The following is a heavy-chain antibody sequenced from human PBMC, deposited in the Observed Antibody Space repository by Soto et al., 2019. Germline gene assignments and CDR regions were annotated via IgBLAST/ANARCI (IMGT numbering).Heavy chain of an antibody. D-gene: IGHD3-22*01. V-gene: IGHV1-2*02. J-gene: IGHJ3*02. Sequence: ASVKVSCKASGYTFTGYYMHWVRQAPGQGLEWMGWTNPNSGGTNYAQKFQGRVTMTRDTSISTAYMELSRLRSDDTAVYYCARSDYYDSSQGDAFDIWGQGTMVTVSS. CDR1: GYTFTGYY. CDR2: TNPNSGGT. CDR3: ARSDYYDSSQGDAFDI.